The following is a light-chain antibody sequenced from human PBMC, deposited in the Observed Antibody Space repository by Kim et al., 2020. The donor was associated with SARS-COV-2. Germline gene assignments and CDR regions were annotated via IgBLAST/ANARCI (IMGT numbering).Light chain of an antibody. CDR1: QSISTN. J-gene: IGKJ4*01. CDR3: QQSNSTPLT. CDR2: AAS. Sequence: ATVGDRVTITCRASQSISTNINWYQQKSGKAPKLLIYAASSLQGGVPSRFSGSGSGTDFTLTISSLQPEDSATYYCQQSNSTPLTFGGGTKVDIK. V-gene: IGKV1-39*01.